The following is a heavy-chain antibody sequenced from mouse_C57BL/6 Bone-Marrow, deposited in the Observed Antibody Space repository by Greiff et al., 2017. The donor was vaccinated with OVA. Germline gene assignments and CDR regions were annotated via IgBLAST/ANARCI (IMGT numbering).Heavy chain of an antibody. J-gene: IGHJ1*03. CDR2: ILPSIGRT. V-gene: IGHV15-2*01. CDR3: ARRDYYGNYDWYFDV. CDR1: DSEVFPIAY. Sequence: VQLQQSGSELRSPGSSVKLSCKDFDSEVFPIAYMSWVRQKPGHGFEWIGGILPSIGRTIYGEKFEDKATLDADTLSNTAYLELNSLTSEDSAIYYCARRDYYGNYDWYFDVWGTGTTVTVSS. D-gene: IGHD2-1*01.